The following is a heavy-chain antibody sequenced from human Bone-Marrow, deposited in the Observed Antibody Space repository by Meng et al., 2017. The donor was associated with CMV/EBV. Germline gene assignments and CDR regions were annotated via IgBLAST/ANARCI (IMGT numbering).Heavy chain of an antibody. V-gene: IGHV1-2*02. CDR2: INPSSAAT. CDR1: GYSFTGSY. Sequence: ASVKVSCKASGYSFTGSYIHWVRQAPGQGLEWMGWINPSSAATNHARNFQGRVTMTRDTSVTTAYMELSRLRSDDTAVYYCARSRAVAGKAAPNWFDPWGQRTLVTVSS. D-gene: IGHD6-19*01. J-gene: IGHJ5*02. CDR3: ARSRAVAGKAAPNWFDP.